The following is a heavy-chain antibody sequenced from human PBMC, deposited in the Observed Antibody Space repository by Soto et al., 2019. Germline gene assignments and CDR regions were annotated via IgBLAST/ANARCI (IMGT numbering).Heavy chain of an antibody. CDR3: ASTYYYDSSGYYNWFDP. V-gene: IGHV4-34*01. J-gene: IGHJ5*02. CDR2: INHSGST. CDR1: GGSFSGYY. Sequence: SETLSLTCAVYGGSFSGYYWSWIRQPPGKGLEWIGEINHSGSTNYNPSPKSRVTISVDTSKNQFSLKLSSVTAADTAVYYCASTYYYDSSGYYNWFDPWGQGTLVTVSS. D-gene: IGHD3-22*01.